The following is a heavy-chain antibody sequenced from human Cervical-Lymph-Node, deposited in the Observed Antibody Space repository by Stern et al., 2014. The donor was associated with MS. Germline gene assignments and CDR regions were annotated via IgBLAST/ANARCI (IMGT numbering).Heavy chain of an antibody. J-gene: IGHJ5*02. Sequence: QVQLVESWAELKKPGASVKVSCKASGFALTSAGISWVRQAPGQGLEWMGWICAFNVTTNYAQRFQDRVNMTTDTSTSTAYMELRSLRSDDTAVYYCARHSIKGYNCFDTWGQGTLVTVSS. V-gene: IGHV1-18*01. CDR2: ICAFNVTT. D-gene: IGHD1-14*01. CDR1: GFALTSAG. CDR3: ARHSIKGYNCFDT.